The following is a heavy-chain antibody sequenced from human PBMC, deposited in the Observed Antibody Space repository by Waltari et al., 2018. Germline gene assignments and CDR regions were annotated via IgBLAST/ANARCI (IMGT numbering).Heavy chain of an antibody. D-gene: IGHD6-19*01. Sequence: EVQLLESGGGLVKPGGSLRLSCAASGFTFSSYSMNWVRQAPGKGLEWVSSISSSSSYIYYADSVKGRFTISRDNAKNSLYLQMNSLRAEDTAVYYCARWRYSSGTDAFDIWGQGTMVTVSS. V-gene: IGHV3-21*01. CDR3: ARWRYSSGTDAFDI. CDR1: GFTFSSYS. J-gene: IGHJ3*02. CDR2: ISSSSSYI.